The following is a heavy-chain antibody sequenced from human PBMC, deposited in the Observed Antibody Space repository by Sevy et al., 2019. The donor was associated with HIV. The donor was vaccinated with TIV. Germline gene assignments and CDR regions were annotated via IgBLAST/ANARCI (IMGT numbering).Heavy chain of an antibody. J-gene: IGHJ4*02. V-gene: IGHV3-30-3*01. D-gene: IGHD3-10*01. CDR2: ISYDGSNK. CDR1: GFTFSSYA. Sequence: GGSLRLSCAASGFTFSSYAMHWVRQAPGKGLEWVAVISYDGSNKYYADSVKGRFTISGDNSKNTLYLQMNSLRAEDTAVYYCARDSGIYYFDYWGQGTLVTVSS. CDR3: ARDSGIYYFDY.